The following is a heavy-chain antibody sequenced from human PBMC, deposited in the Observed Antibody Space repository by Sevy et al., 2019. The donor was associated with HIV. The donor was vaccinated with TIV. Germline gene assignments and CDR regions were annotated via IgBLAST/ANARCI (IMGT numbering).Heavy chain of an antibody. D-gene: IGHD3-16*01. Sequence: ASVKVSCKASGYTFTSHSIHWVRQAPGQGLEWIGIINPSGGSTSYAQKFQGRVTMTRDTSTSTVYMDLSSLRSEDTAVYYCARDFHYHYAGGTLFYWGHGTLVTVS. V-gene: IGHV1-46*01. CDR1: GYTFTSHS. J-gene: IGHJ4*01. CDR3: ARDFHYHYAGGTLFY. CDR2: INPSGGST.